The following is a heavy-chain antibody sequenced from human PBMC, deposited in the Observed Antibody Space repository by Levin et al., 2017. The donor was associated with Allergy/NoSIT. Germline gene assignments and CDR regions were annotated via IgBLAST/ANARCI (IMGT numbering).Heavy chain of an antibody. V-gene: IGHV1-18*01. Sequence: ASVKVSCKASGYTFTSYGISWVRQAPGQGLEWMGWISAYNGNTNYAQKLQGRVTMTTDTSTSTAYMELRSLRSDDTAVYYCARDSYYGDYGYDYGMDVWGQGTTVTVSS. J-gene: IGHJ6*02. CDR1: GYTFTSYG. CDR3: ARDSYYGDYGYDYGMDV. CDR2: ISAYNGNT. D-gene: IGHD4-17*01.